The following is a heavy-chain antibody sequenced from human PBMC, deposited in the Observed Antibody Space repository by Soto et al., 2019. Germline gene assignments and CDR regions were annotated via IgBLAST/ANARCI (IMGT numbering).Heavy chain of an antibody. D-gene: IGHD3-10*01. Sequence: SETLSLTFALSGGSISISNWWRWVRQPPGKGLEWIGEIYHSGSTNYNPSLKSRVTISVDKSKNQFSLKLSSVTAADTAVYYCARHVEGELLWFGELFPTYYFDYWGQG. J-gene: IGHJ4*02. CDR1: GGSISISNW. CDR3: ARHVEGELLWFGELFPTYYFDY. V-gene: IGHV4-4*02. CDR2: IYHSGST.